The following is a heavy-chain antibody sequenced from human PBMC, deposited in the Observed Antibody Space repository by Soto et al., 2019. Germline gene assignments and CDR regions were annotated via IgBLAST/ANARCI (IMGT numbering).Heavy chain of an antibody. CDR2: ISSNGGST. Sequence: GGSLRLSCAASGFTFSSYAMHWVRQAPGKGLEYVSAISSNGGSTYYANSVKGRFTISRDNSKNTLYLQMGSLRAEDMAVYYCAREGVVPAATYWYFDLWGRGTLVTVSS. D-gene: IGHD2-2*01. V-gene: IGHV3-64*01. CDR1: GFTFSSYA. CDR3: AREGVVPAATYWYFDL. J-gene: IGHJ2*01.